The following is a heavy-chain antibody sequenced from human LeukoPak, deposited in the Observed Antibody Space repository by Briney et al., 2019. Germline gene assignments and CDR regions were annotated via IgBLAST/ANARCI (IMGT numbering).Heavy chain of an antibody. CDR2: IKSKTDGGTT. CDR1: GFTFSNAW. CDR3: TRGRYCSSTSCSPYWFDP. D-gene: IGHD2-2*01. Sequence: GGSLRLSCAASGFTFSNAWMSWVRQAPGKGLEWVGRIKSKTDGGTTDYAAPVKGRFTISRDDSKNTLYLQMNSLKTEDTAVYYCTRGRYCSSTSCSPYWFDPWGQGTLVTVSS. J-gene: IGHJ5*02. V-gene: IGHV3-15*01.